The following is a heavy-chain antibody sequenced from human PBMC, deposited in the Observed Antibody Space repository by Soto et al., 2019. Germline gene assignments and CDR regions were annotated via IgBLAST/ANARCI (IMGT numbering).Heavy chain of an antibody. Sequence: SETLSLTCTVSGGSISSFYLSWIRQPPGKGLEWIGDIYSSGGTNYNPSLKSRVTMSVDTSKNQFSLKLRSVTAADTAVYYCAGGGTGSRDWFDPWGQGTLVTV. CDR1: GGSISSFY. V-gene: IGHV4-59*01. CDR3: AGGGTGSRDWFDP. CDR2: IYSSGGT. J-gene: IGHJ5*02.